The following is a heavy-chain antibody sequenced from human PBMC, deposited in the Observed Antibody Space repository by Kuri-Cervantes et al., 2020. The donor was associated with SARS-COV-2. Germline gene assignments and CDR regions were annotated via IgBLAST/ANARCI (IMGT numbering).Heavy chain of an antibody. V-gene: IGHV3-49*04. Sequence: GGSLRLSCTASGFTFGDYAMSWVRQAPGKGLEWVGFIGSKAYGGTTEYAASVKGRFTISRDDSKSIAYLQMNSLKTEDTAVYYCARGEALYYYMDVWGKGTTVTVSS. CDR2: IGSKAYGGTT. CDR3: ARGEALYYYMDV. J-gene: IGHJ6*03. CDR1: GFTFGDYA.